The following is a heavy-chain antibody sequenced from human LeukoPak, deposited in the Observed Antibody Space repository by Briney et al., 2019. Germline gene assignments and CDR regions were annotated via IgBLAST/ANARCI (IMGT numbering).Heavy chain of an antibody. CDR3: ARGRRIVVVLGATRTHRDYYMDV. CDR1: GGSFSGYY. V-gene: IGHV4-34*01. Sequence: PSETLSLTCAVYGGSFSGYYWSWTRQSPGKGLEWIGETYHSGSTNYNSSLKSRVTISLDTSKNQFSLKLSSVTAADTAVYYCARGRRIVVVLGATRTHRDYYMDVWGKGTTVTVSS. CDR2: TYHSGST. D-gene: IGHD2-15*01. J-gene: IGHJ6*03.